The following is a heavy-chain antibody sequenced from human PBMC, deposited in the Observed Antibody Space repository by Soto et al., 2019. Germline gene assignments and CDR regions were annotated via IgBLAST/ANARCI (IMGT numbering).Heavy chain of an antibody. CDR2: ISAYNGNT. Sequence: ASVKVSCKASGYTFTSYGISWVRQAPGQGLEWMGWISAYNGNTNYAQKLQGRVTMTTDTSTSTAYMELRSLRSDDTAVYYCARVLPTYYDILTGYYPDYWGQGTLVTVSS. CDR1: GYTFTSYG. CDR3: ARVLPTYYDILTGYYPDY. V-gene: IGHV1-18*01. D-gene: IGHD3-9*01. J-gene: IGHJ4*02.